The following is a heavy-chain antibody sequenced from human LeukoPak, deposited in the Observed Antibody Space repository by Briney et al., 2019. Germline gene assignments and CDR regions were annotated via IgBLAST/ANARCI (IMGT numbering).Heavy chain of an antibody. CDR1: NASISGYF. V-gene: IGHV4-59*08. J-gene: IGHJ4*02. Sequence: PSETLSLTCTVSNASISGYFWSWIRQPPGKGLEWIGYIYYSGSTNYNPSLKSRVTISVDTSTNQFSLELSSVTAVDTAVYYCARHSEGSGWSRADFDYWGQGTLVTVSS. CDR2: IYYSGST. D-gene: IGHD6-19*01. CDR3: ARHSEGSGWSRADFDY.